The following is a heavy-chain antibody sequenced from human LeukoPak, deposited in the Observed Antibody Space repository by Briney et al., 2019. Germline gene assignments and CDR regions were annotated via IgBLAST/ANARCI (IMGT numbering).Heavy chain of an antibody. CDR3: ARLLIYCSSTSCHFDY. J-gene: IGHJ4*02. V-gene: IGHV4-39*01. Sequence: PSETLSLTCTVSGGSISGYYWNWIRQPPGKGLEWIGSIYYSGITYYNPSLKSRVTISVETSNNQFSLKLSSVTAADTAMYYCARLLIYCSSTSCHFDYWGQGTLVTVSS. CDR1: GGSISGYY. CDR2: IYYSGIT. D-gene: IGHD2-2*01.